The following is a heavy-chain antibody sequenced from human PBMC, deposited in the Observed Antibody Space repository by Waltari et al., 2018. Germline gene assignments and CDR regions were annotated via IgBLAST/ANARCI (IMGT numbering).Heavy chain of an antibody. Sequence: QVQLVQSGAEVKKPGASVKVSCKASGYTFTSYGISWVRQAPGQGLEWMGWISAYNGNTNYAQKLQGKVTIIRDTSASTDYMELSSRRSEDMAVYYCARVTAAGPGAFDIWGQGTMVTVSS. CDR1: GYTFTSYG. D-gene: IGHD6-13*01. V-gene: IGHV1-18*03. CDR3: ARVTAAGPGAFDI. CDR2: ISAYNGNT. J-gene: IGHJ3*02.